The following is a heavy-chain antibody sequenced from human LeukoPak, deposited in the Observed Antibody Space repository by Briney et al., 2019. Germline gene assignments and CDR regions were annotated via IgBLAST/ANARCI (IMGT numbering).Heavy chain of an antibody. J-gene: IGHJ5*02. CDR1: GGSISSYY. CDR3: ARGGYCSGGSCYRIVGNWFDP. V-gene: IGHV4-34*01. D-gene: IGHD2-15*01. Sequence: PSETLSLTCTVSGGSISSYYWSWIRQPPGKGLEWIGEINHSGSTNYNPSLKSRVTISVDTSKNQFSLKLSSVTAADTAVYYCARGGYCSGGSCYRIVGNWFDPWGQGTLVTVSS. CDR2: INHSGST.